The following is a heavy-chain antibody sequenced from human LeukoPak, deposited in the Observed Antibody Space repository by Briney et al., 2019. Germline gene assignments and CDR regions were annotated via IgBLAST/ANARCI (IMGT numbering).Heavy chain of an antibody. V-gene: IGHV3-23*01. D-gene: IGHD1-26*01. CDR1: GFTLSTNA. CDR3: AKDGGPSSSGSQFFNY. J-gene: IGHJ4*02. CDR2: ISGSGAST. Sequence: PGGSLRLSCLTSGFTLSTNAMSWVRQAPGKGLEWISGISGSGASTYYADSVKGRFTISRDDSRNTLYLQMNSLRGDDTAVYYCAKDGGPSSSGSQFFNYWGQGALVTVSS.